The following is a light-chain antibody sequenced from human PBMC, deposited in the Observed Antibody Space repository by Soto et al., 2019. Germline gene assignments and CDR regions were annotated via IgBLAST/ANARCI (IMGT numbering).Light chain of an antibody. Sequence: QSALTQPASVSGSPGQSITISCTGTSSDVGGYNYVSWYQQHPGKAPKLMIYEVSNRPSGVSNRFSGSKSGNTASLTISGLQAEDEADYYCSSDTSSSNFGTGTKVTVL. CDR1: SSDVGGYNY. J-gene: IGLJ1*01. CDR2: EVS. CDR3: SSDTSSSN. V-gene: IGLV2-14*01.